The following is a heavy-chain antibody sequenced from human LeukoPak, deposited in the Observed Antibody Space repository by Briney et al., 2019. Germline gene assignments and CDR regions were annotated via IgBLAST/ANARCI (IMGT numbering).Heavy chain of an antibody. CDR2: ISGSGTTK. CDR1: GFTFSDYY. Sequence: GGSLRLSCEPSGFTFSDYYISWLRQAPGKGLEWLSHISGSGTTKYYADSVEGRFTISRDNTRNTLYLQLNSLRAEDTAMYFCARDSRSSDWSGDFDYWGQGTLVTVSS. J-gene: IGHJ4*02. V-gene: IGHV3-11*01. D-gene: IGHD6-19*01. CDR3: ARDSRSSDWSGDFDY.